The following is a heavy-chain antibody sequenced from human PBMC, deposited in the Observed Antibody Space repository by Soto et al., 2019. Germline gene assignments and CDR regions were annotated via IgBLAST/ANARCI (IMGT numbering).Heavy chain of an antibody. CDR1: GFTFSSSV. J-gene: IGHJ4*02. V-gene: IGHV3-30*03. D-gene: IGHD3-22*01. CDR2: ISRGGNST. Sequence: QVQLVESGGGVVQPGTSLRLSCAASGFTFSSSVMHWVRQAPGKGLEWMALISRGGNSTYYADSVKGRFTISRDNSESTLCLQMNSLGVEDTAVYYLTREAVEDGRGHFDCCGQRALVAVSS. CDR3: TREAVEDGRGHFDC.